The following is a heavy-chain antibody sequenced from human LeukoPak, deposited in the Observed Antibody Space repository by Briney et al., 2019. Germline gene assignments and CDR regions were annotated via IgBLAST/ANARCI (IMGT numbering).Heavy chain of an antibody. CDR3: ARPNSSGYYYMLDY. D-gene: IGHD3-22*01. J-gene: IGHJ4*02. V-gene: IGHV1-18*01. Sequence: ASVKVSCKASGYTFTSYGISWVRQAPGQGLEWMGWISAYNGDTNYAQKLQGRVTMTTDTSTSTAYMELRSLRSDDTAVYYCARPNSSGYYYMLDYWGQGTLVTVSS. CDR2: ISAYNGDT. CDR1: GYTFTSYG.